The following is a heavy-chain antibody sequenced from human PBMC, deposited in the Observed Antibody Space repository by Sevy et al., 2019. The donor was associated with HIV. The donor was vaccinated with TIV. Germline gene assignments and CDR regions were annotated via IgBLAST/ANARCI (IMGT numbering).Heavy chain of an antibody. Sequence: ASVKVSCKTSGYTFTYHYMHWVRQAPGQGLEWMGWINPKSGSTSYSQKLQGRVTMTRDTSISTAYMELSRLRSDDTAVYYCARVYYYDSTASLVYWGQGSLVTVSS. D-gene: IGHD3-22*01. CDR1: GYTFTYHY. CDR2: INPKSGST. J-gene: IGHJ4*02. CDR3: ARVYYYDSTASLVY. V-gene: IGHV1-2*02.